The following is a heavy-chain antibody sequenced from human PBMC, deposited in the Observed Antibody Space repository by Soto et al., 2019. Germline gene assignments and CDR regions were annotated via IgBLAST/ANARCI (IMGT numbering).Heavy chain of an antibody. J-gene: IGHJ5*02. CDR1: GASISSGGYY. CDR3: AVARDISGYNWFDP. CDR2: IYYGGSA. D-gene: IGHD3-22*01. Sequence: PSETLSLTCTVSGASISSGGYYWTWIRQHPGEGLEWIGHIYYGGSAYYNPSLTSRLTISVDTSNNQFSLKLSSVTAADTATYYCAVARDISGYNWFDPWGQGTLVTVSS. V-gene: IGHV4-31*03.